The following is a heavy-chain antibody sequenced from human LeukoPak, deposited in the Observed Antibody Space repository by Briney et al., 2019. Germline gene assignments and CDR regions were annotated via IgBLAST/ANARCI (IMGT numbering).Heavy chain of an antibody. V-gene: IGHV4-39*01. Sequence: SETLSLTCTVSGDSINNNNYYWGWIRQPPGKGLEWIGNIYYNGRTYYSPSLKSRGTISVDTSNNQFSLRLSSVTAADTAVYYCARRADFRGAAGTKIDYWSQGTLVTVSS. D-gene: IGHD1-1*01. CDR3: ARRADFRGAAGTKIDY. CDR1: GDSINNNNYY. J-gene: IGHJ4*02. CDR2: IYYNGRT.